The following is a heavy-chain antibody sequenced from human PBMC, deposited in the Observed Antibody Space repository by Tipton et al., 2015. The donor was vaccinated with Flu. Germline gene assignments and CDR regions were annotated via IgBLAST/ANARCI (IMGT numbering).Heavy chain of an antibody. V-gene: IGHV4-34*01. CDR3: ARALRNRYSPPCYYYYGMDV. CDR1: GGSFSGYY. D-gene: IGHD5-18*01. CDR2: INHSGST. Sequence: TLSLTCAVYGGSFSGYYWSWIRQPPGKGLEWIGEINHSGSTNYNPSLKSRVTISVDTSKNQFSLKLSSVTAADTAVYYCARALRNRYSPPCYYYYGMDVWGQGTTVTVSS. J-gene: IGHJ6*02.